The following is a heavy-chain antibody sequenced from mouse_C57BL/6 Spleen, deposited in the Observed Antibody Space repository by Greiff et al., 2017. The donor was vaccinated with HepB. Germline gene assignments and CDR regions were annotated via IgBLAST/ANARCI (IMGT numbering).Heavy chain of an antibody. Sequence: VKLLESGAELVRPGTSVKVSCKASGYAFTNYLIEWVKQRPGQGLEWIGVINPGSGGTNYNEKFKGKGTLTADKSSSTAYMQLSSLTSEDSAVYFCARGYYYGSSTFDYWGQGTTLTVSS. V-gene: IGHV1-54*01. D-gene: IGHD1-1*01. J-gene: IGHJ2*01. CDR1: GYAFTNYL. CDR2: INPGSGGT. CDR3: ARGYYYGSSTFDY.